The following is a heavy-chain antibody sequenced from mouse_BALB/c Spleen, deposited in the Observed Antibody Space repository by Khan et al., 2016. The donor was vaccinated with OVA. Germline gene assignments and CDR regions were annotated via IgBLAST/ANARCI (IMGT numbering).Heavy chain of an antibody. V-gene: IGHV1-85*01. Sequence: VQLQESGAELVKPGASVKLSCKASGYTFTSYDINWVRQRPEQGLEWIGWMFPGDGSTKYNENFKGKATLTTEKSSSTAYMQLSRLKSEDSGAFFCARGGYGGFAYGGQGTLVTVSA. D-gene: IGHD2-14*01. J-gene: IGHJ3*01. CDR2: MFPGDGST. CDR3: ARGGYGGFAY. CDR1: GYTFTSYD.